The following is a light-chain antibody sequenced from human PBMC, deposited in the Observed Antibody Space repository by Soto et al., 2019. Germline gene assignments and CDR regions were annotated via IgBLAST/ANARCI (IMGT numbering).Light chain of an antibody. CDR2: DVS. V-gene: IGLV2-14*03. J-gene: IGLJ3*02. CDR3: ATYTTSSTLV. Sequence: QSALTQPASVSGSPGQSITISCAGTSDDVGAYDYVSWYQHHPGKVPKLMIYDVSDRPSGVSTRFSGSKSANMASLTISGLQADDEADYYCATYTTSSTLVFGGGTKLTVL. CDR1: SDDVGAYDY.